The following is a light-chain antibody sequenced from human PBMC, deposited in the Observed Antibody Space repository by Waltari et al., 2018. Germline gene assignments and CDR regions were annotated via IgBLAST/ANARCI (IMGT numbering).Light chain of an antibody. CDR3: CAYTIRSTLV. V-gene: IGLV2-14*03. CDR1: SRDIGPNEI. J-gene: IGLJ3*02. CDR2: DVF. Sequence: SALTQPASVSGSPGQSITIPRAGTSRDIGPNEIVSWYQQHPDKTPKLIIHDVFNRPSGISNRFSGSKSANTASLTITGLQAEDEADYYCCAYTIRSTLVFGGGTRVTVL.